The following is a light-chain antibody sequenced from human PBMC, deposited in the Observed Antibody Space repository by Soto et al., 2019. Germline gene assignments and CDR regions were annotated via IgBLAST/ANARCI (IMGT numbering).Light chain of an antibody. Sequence: QSVLTQPPSASGTPGQRVTISCSGTNSNIGSNFVYWYQHLPGTTPKLLVFSYNQRPSGVPDRFSGSKSGSSASLAISGLRSEDEADYYCSSYSFTTSLYVFGTGTKLTVL. CDR2: SYN. J-gene: IGLJ1*01. CDR3: SSYSFTTSLYV. CDR1: NSNIGSNF. V-gene: IGLV1-47*02.